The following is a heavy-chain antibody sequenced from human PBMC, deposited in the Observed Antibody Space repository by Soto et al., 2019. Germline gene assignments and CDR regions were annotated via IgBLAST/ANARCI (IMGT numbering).Heavy chain of an antibody. J-gene: IGHJ4*02. V-gene: IGHV3-48*03. CDR3: ARDDYGDLSYLDY. CDR2: ITSSADTI. CDR1: GFTFSSYE. Sequence: PGGSLRLSCAASGFTFSSYEMNWVRQAPGKGLEWVSYITSSADTIYYADSVKGRFTISRDNAKNSLYLQMNSLRAEDTAVYYCARDDYGDLSYLDYWGQGTLVTVSS. D-gene: IGHD4-17*01.